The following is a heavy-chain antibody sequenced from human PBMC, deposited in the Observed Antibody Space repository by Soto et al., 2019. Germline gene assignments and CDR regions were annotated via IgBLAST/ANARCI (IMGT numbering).Heavy chain of an antibody. Sequence: GGSLRLSCAASGFSFGTYAMNWVRQAPGKGPEWVSTITGSGGNTYYADSVKGRFTISRDSSKNTIYLQMNSLRADDTAVYYCARDDSKLYSSSPTKFDYWGQGTLVTVSS. CDR1: GFSFGTYA. CDR3: ARDDSKLYSSSPTKFDY. CDR2: ITGSGGNT. D-gene: IGHD6-13*01. J-gene: IGHJ4*02. V-gene: IGHV3-23*01.